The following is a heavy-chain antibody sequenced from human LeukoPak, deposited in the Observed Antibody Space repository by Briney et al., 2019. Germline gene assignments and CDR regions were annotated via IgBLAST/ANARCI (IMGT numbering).Heavy chain of an antibody. CDR3: AREPQVGTYYPSDAFDI. CDR2: IYHSGST. CDR1: GYSISSGYY. Sequence: SETLSLTCTASGYSISSGYYWDWIRQAPGKGLEWIGNIYHSGSTYYNPSLRSRVTISVDTSKNHFSLKLSSVTAADTAVYYCAREPQVGTYYPSDAFDIWRQGTMVTVSS. V-gene: IGHV4-38-2*02. J-gene: IGHJ3*02. D-gene: IGHD2/OR15-2a*01.